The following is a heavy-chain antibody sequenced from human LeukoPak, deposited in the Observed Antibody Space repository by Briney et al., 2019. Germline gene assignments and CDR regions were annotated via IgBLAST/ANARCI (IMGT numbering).Heavy chain of an antibody. CDR2: ISGSGNGFSI. Sequence: GGSLRLSCAASKFAFSSYAMSWVRQAPGKGPEYVSTISGSGNGFSIYYADSVKGRFTISRDDSKSIVYLQMNGLRSEDTALYYCVKDFGRVRGTPDSWGQGTLVTVSS. CDR3: VKDFGRVRGTPDS. D-gene: IGHD3-16*01. J-gene: IGHJ4*02. CDR1: KFAFSSYA. V-gene: IGHV3-64D*06.